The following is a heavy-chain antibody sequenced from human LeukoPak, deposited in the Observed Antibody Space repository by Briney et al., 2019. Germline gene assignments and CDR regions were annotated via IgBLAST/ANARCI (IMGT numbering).Heavy chain of an antibody. CDR1: GFTFSGYA. CDR3: ARDPNYYGSSGGYFDY. Sequence: ERSLRVSCAASGFTFSGYAMHWVRQAPGKGVEWVAVISYDGSNKYYADSVKGRFTISRDNSKNTLYLQMNSLRAEDTAVYYCARDPNYYGSSGGYFDYWGQGTLVTVSS. V-gene: IGHV3-30-3*01. CDR2: ISYDGSNK. D-gene: IGHD3-10*01. J-gene: IGHJ4*02.